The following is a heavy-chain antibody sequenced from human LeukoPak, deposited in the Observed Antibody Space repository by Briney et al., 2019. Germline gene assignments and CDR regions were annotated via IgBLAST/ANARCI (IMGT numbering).Heavy chain of an antibody. V-gene: IGHV3-53*01. D-gene: IGHD6-19*01. CDR2: IYSGGST. J-gene: IGHJ4*02. CDR1: GFTVSSYY. CDR3: ARDLASGWSNYFDY. Sequence: GGSLRLSCAASGFTVSSYYMSWVRQAPGKGLEWVSVIYSGGSTYYADSVKGRFTISRDKSNNTVSLQMNSLRAEDTAVYYCARDLASGWSNYFDYWGQGTLVTVSS.